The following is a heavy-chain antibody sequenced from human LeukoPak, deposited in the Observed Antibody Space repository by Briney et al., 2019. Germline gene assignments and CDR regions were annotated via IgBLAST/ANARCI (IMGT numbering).Heavy chain of an antibody. D-gene: IGHD6-19*01. CDR2: ISAYNGNT. V-gene: IGHV1-18*01. J-gene: IGHJ6*02. CDR1: GYTFTSYG. CDR3: ARDPLPGGWYYYYYYGMDV. Sequence: AASVKVSCKASGYTFTSYGISWVRQAPGQGLEWMGWISAYNGNTNYAQKLQGRVTMTTDTSTSTAYMELRSLRSDDTAVYYCARDPLPGGWYYYYYYGMDVWGQGTTVTVSS.